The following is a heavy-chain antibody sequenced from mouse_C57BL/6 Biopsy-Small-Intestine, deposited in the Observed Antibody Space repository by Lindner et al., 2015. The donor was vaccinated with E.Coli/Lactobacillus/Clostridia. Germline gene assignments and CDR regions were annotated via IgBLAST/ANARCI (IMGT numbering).Heavy chain of an antibody. J-gene: IGHJ4*01. Sequence: LQESGAELARPGASVKLSCKASGYTFTSYGISWVKQRTGQGLEWIGEIYPRSGNTYYNEKFKGKATLTADKSSSTAYMELRSLTSEDSAVYFCARYGTRYYAMDYWGQGTSVTVSS. D-gene: IGHD4-1*01. V-gene: IGHV1-81*01. CDR2: IYPRSGNT. CDR3: ARYGTRYYAMDY. CDR1: GYTFTSYG.